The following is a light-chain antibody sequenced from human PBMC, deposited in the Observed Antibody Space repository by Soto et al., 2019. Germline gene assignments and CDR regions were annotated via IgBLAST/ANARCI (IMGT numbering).Light chain of an antibody. CDR3: LQSYSTPPIT. CDR2: AAS. V-gene: IGKV1-6*01. CDR1: QGIRND. Sequence: AIQMTQSPSSLSASVGDRFTITCRSSQGIRNDLGWYQQKPGKAPKLLIYAASSLQSGVPSRFSGSGSGTDFTLTISSLQPEDFATYYCLQSYSTPPITFGQGTRLEIK. J-gene: IGKJ5*01.